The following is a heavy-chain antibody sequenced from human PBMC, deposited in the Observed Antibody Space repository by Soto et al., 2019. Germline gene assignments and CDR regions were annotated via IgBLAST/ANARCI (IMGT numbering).Heavy chain of an antibody. CDR2: VYPADCYT. J-gene: IGHJ6*02. Sequence: GEPLKLSCTGSGYSFTSYWIGWVREMSGKGLEWMGIVYPADCYTTYSSSSQGQVATSADKSISSAYLQWSRLKASDTAMYYCARGGATVYYYGMDVWGQGTTVTVSS. D-gene: IGHD1-26*01. V-gene: IGHV5-51*01. CDR1: GYSFTSYW. CDR3: ARGGATVYYYGMDV.